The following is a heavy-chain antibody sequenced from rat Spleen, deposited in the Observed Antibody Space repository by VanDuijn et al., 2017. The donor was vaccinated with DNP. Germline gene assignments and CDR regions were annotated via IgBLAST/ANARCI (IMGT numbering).Heavy chain of an antibody. CDR3: ARPLYYYSGDPYYFDY. V-gene: IGHV5-7*01. D-gene: IGHD1-1*01. J-gene: IGHJ2*01. CDR2: ISYDGSST. CDR1: GFTFSDYN. Sequence: CAASGFTFSDYNMAWVSQAPKKGLEWLATISYDGSSTYYRDPVKGRFTISRDNAKSTLYLQMDSLRSEDTATYYCARPLYYYSGDPYYFDYWGQGVMVTVSS.